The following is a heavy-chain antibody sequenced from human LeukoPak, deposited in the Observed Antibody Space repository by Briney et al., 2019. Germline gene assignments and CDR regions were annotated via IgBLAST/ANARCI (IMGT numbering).Heavy chain of an antibody. CDR3: VRDTARMIDAFDM. CDR2: ISSSGSTM. CDR1: RFTFSSYE. V-gene: IGHV3-48*03. Sequence: GGSLRLSCAASRFTFSSYEMNWVRQAPGKGPEWVSYISSSGSTMYYADSVKGRFTISRDNAENSLYLQMNNLRVEDTAVYYCVRDTARMIDAFDMWGQGTMVTDSS. J-gene: IGHJ3*02. D-gene: IGHD3-16*01.